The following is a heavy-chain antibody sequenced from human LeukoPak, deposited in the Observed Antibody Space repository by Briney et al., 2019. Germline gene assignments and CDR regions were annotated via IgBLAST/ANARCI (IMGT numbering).Heavy chain of an antibody. Sequence: ASVKVSCKISGYTLSEVSMHWVRHSPGKGLEWMGGLNPEEGETIYARKFQGRLTLTEDTSTDTAYMEVSGLRSEDTAVYYCATEIVGYGDVHYFDHWGQGTLVTVSS. V-gene: IGHV1-24*01. J-gene: IGHJ4*02. D-gene: IGHD5-12*01. CDR3: ATEIVGYGDVHYFDH. CDR1: GYTLSEVS. CDR2: LNPEEGET.